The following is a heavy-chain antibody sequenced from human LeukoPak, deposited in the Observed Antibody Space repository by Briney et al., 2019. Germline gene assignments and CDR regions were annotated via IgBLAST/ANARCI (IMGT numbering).Heavy chain of an antibody. D-gene: IGHD2-15*01. V-gene: IGHV4-4*07. Sequence: SETLSLTCTVSGGSISSYYWSWIRQPAGKGLEWIGRIYTSGSTNYNPSLKSRVTMSVDTSKNQFSLKLSPVTAADTAVYYCARDNCSGGSCYVSSYYYYYMDVWGKGTTVTISS. J-gene: IGHJ6*03. CDR3: ARDNCSGGSCYVSSYYYYYMDV. CDR1: GGSISSYY. CDR2: IYTSGST.